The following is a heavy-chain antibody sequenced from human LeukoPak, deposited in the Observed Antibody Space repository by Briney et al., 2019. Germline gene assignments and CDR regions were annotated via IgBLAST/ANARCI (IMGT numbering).Heavy chain of an antibody. D-gene: IGHD3-22*01. Sequence: GGSLRLSCAASGFTFSSYSMNWVRQAPGKGLEWVSSISSSSSYIYYADSVKGRFTISRDNAKNSLYLQMNSLRAEDTAVYYCAGGKGWVKEGFGYWGPGTIGHGPF. CDR2: ISSSSSYI. CDR1: GFTFSSYS. J-gene: IGHJ3*01. V-gene: IGHV3-21*01. CDR3: AGGKGWVKEGFGY.